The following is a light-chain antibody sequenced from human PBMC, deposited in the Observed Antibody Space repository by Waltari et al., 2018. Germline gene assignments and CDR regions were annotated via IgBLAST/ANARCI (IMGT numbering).Light chain of an antibody. CDR1: SSNIGAGHD. CDR2: GNN. Sequence: QSVLTQPPSMSGAPGQRVTISCTGSSSNIGAGHDVHWFRVFPGTPPTLLIYGNNSRPSGVPDRFSGSKSDTSASLAIGGLQAEDEADYYCQSFDIRLSGGVVFGGGTKVTVL. V-gene: IGLV1-40*01. J-gene: IGLJ3*02. CDR3: QSFDIRLSGGVV.